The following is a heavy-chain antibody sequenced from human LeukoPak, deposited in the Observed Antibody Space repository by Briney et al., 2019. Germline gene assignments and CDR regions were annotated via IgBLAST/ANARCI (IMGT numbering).Heavy chain of an antibody. Sequence: SETLSLTCTVSGGSISSYYWSWIRQPPGKGLEWIGYIYYSGSTNYNPSLKSRVTISVDTSKNQFSLKLSSVTAADTAVYYCVEVVGATLPLYRSHFDYWGQGTLVTVSS. CDR2: IYYSGST. V-gene: IGHV4-59*12. CDR1: GGSISSYY. CDR3: VEVVGATLPLYRSHFDY. J-gene: IGHJ4*02. D-gene: IGHD2-15*01.